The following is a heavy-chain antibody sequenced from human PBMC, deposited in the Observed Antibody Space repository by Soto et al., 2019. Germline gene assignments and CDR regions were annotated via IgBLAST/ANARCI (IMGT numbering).Heavy chain of an antibody. Sequence: QVQLQQWGAGLLKPSETMSLNCAVNGGSLSGYYWSWIRQPPGKGLEWIGEIKDGGRTNYSPSLRSRATISSDSSNYQFSLRLYSVTGADAGVYYCSRGQEGGVATYWYQRTLVTVSS. CDR2: IKDGGRT. CDR1: GGSLSGYY. J-gene: IGHJ4*02. D-gene: IGHD5-12*01. V-gene: IGHV4-34*01. CDR3: SRGQEGGVATY.